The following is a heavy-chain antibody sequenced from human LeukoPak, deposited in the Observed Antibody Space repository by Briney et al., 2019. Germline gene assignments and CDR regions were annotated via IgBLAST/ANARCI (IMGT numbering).Heavy chain of an antibody. J-gene: IGHJ5*02. CDR1: GASISSGSFY. CDR3: ARVDYDSRGSYYDNWFDP. Sequence: SETLSLTCTVSGASISSGSFYWRWIRQPAGKGLEWIRRIYTSGSTTSVSTNYNPSLKSRVTISVDTSQNQFSLRLSSVTAADTAVYYCARVDYDSRGSYYDNWFDPWGQGSLVTVSS. V-gene: IGHV4-61*02. D-gene: IGHD3-22*01. CDR2: IYTSGSTTSVST.